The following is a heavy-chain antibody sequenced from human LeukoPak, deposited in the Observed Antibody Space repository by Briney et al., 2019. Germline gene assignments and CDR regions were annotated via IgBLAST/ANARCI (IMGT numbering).Heavy chain of an antibody. J-gene: IGHJ4*02. CDR1: GGSFSGYY. CDR2: INHSGST. Sequence: SETLSLTCAVYGGSFSGYYWSWIRQPPGKGLEWIGEINHSGSTNYNPSLKSRVTISVDTSKNQFSLKLSSVTAADTAVYYCARGPGDYYYHSSGYRYWGQGTLVTVSS. CDR3: ARGPGDYYYHSSGYRY. D-gene: IGHD3-22*01. V-gene: IGHV4-34*01.